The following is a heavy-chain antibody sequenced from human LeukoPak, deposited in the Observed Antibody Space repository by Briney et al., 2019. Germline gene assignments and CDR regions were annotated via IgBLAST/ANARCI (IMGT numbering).Heavy chain of an antibody. CDR3: TRDGGSFCDFDY. Sequence: GGSLRLSCVASGFSFRNFAIHWVRQAPGKGLEYVSVINTDGRITYYADSVKGRSTISRDNSKNTVYLQMGSLRGEDMAVYYCTRDGGSFCDFDYWGQGALVTVSS. CDR2: INTDGRIT. V-gene: IGHV3-64*02. D-gene: IGHD1-26*01. CDR1: GFSFRNFA. J-gene: IGHJ4*02.